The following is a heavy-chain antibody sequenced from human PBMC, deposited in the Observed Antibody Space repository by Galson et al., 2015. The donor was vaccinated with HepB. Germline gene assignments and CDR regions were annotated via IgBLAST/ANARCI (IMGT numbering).Heavy chain of an antibody. Sequence: SVKVSCKASGYTSTSYGISWVRQAPGQGLEWMGWISAYNGNTNYAQKLQGRVTMTTDTSTSTAYMELRSLRSDDTAVYYCARGGDYYDSSGYENNIDYWGQGTLVTVSS. CDR2: ISAYNGNT. CDR1: GYTSTSYG. D-gene: IGHD3-22*01. CDR3: ARGGDYYDSSGYENNIDY. J-gene: IGHJ4*02. V-gene: IGHV1-18*04.